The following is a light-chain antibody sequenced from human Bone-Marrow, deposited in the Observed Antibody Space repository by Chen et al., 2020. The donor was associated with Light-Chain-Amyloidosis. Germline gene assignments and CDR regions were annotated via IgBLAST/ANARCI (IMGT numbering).Light chain of an antibody. V-gene: IGLV3-21*02. CDR2: DDS. Sequence: SYVLTQPSSVSVAPGQTATIACGRNKIGSTSAHWYQRTPGQAPLLVVYDDSDRPSGIPERLSGSNSGNTATLTISRVEAGDEADYYCQVWDRSSDRPVFGGGTKLTVL. J-gene: IGLJ3*02. CDR3: QVWDRSSDRPV. CDR1: KIGSTS.